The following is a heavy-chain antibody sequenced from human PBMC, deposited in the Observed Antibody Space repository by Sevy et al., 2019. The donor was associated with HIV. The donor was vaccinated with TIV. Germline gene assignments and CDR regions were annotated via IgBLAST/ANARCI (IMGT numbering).Heavy chain of an antibody. CDR1: GFIFNDYW. CDR3: ARAIGISASF. Sequence: GGSLRLSCAASGFIFNDYWMHWVRQAPGKGLEWVANINEDGSKQYYVDSVKGRFTLSRDNAKSSVFLEMNSLRVDDAAIYYCARAIGISASFWGQGTLVTVSS. J-gene: IGHJ4*02. V-gene: IGHV3-7*03. D-gene: IGHD2-15*01. CDR2: INEDGSKQ.